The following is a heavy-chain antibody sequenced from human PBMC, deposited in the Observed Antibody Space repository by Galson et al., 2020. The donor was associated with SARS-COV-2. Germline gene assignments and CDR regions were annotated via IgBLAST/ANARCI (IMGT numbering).Heavy chain of an antibody. CDR2: IKQDGSEK. J-gene: IGHJ6*02. CDR1: GFTFSNYW. D-gene: IGHD2-15*01. V-gene: IGHV3-7*01. CDR3: ARGGYCSAISGYDGLLSMDV. Sequence: GGSLRLSCAASGFTFSNYWMTWVRQAPGKGLEWVANIKQDGSEKYYMDSVKGPFTISRDNAKNSVYLQMNSLRAEDTAVYYCARGGYCSAISGYDGLLSMDVWGQGTTVTVSS.